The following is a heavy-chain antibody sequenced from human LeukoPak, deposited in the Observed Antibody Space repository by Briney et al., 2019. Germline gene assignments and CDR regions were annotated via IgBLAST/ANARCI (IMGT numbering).Heavy chain of an antibody. Sequence: GASVKVSCKASGYTFTSYGISWVRQAPGQGLEWMGWISAYNGNTNYAQKLQGRVTMTTDTSTSTAYMELRSLRSDDTAVYYCARLRRYDRSPGYYYMDVWGKGTTVTVSS. V-gene: IGHV1-18*01. D-gene: IGHD1-14*01. CDR3: ARLRRYDRSPGYYYMDV. CDR2: ISAYNGNT. J-gene: IGHJ6*03. CDR1: GYTFTSYG.